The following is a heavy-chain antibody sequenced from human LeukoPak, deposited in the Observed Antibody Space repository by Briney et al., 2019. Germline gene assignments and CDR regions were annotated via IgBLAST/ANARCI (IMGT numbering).Heavy chain of an antibody. J-gene: IGHJ6*02. V-gene: IGHV1-18*01. CDR1: GYTFTSYG. CDR2: ISAYNGNT. Sequence: VASVKVSCKASGYTFTSYGISWVRQAPGQGLEWMGWISAYNGNTNYAQKLQGRVTMTTDTSTSTAYMELRSLRSDDTAVYYCARDSSGYYGYYYYYYGMDVWGQGTTVTVSS. CDR3: ARDSSGYYGYYYYYYGMDV. D-gene: IGHD3-22*01.